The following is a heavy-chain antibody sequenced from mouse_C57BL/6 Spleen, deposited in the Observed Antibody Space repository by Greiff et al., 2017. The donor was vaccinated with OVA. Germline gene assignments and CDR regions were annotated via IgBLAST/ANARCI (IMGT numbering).Heavy chain of an antibody. V-gene: IGHV1-61*01. J-gene: IGHJ4*01. CDR1: GYTFTSYW. CDR2: IYPSDSET. Sequence: QVHVKQPGAELVRPGSSVKLSCKASGYTFTSYWMDWVKQRPGQGLEWIGNIYPSDSETHYNQKFKDKATLTVDKSSSTAYMQLSSLTSEDSAVYYCAREADYYAMDYWGQGTSVTVSS. CDR3: AREADYYAMDY.